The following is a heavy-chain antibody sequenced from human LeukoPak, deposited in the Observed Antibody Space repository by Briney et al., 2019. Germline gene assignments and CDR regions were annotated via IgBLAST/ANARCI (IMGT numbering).Heavy chain of an antibody. V-gene: IGHV3-30-3*01. Sequence: GRSLRLSCAASGFTFSSYAMHWVRQAPGKGLEWVAVISYDGSNKYYADSVKGRFTISRDNSKNTLYLQMNSLRAEDTAVYHCAREGAVAGTFDYWGQGTLVTVSS. CDR1: GFTFSSYA. J-gene: IGHJ4*02. CDR3: AREGAVAGTFDY. D-gene: IGHD6-19*01. CDR2: ISYDGSNK.